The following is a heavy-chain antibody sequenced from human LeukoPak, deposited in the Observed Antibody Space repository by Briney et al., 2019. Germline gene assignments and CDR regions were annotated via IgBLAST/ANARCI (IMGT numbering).Heavy chain of an antibody. V-gene: IGHV3-21*01. CDR2: ISSSSSYI. D-gene: IGHD3-10*01. Sequence: GGSLRLSCADSGFTFSSYSMNWVRQAPGKGLEWVSSISSSSSYIYYADSVKGRFTISRDNAKNSLYLQMNSPRAEDTAVYYCARDPYGSGSYSDYWGQGTLVTVSS. CDR3: ARDPYGSGSYSDY. J-gene: IGHJ4*02. CDR1: GFTFSSYS.